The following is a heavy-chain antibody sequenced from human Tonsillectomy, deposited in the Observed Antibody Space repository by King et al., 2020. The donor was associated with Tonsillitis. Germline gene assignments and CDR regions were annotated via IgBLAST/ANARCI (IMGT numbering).Heavy chain of an antibody. CDR3: AKELRSYYNMDV. CDR1: GFTFSSYG. D-gene: IGHD3-3*01. Sequence: QVQLVESGGGVVQPGRSLRLSCAASGFTFSSYGMHWVRQAPGKGLEWVAVISYDGTNRYYADSVKGRFTISRDNSRNTLYLQMNSLRAEDTAVYYCAKELRSYYNMDVWGQGTTVTVSS. J-gene: IGHJ6*02. CDR2: ISYDGTNR. V-gene: IGHV3-30*18.